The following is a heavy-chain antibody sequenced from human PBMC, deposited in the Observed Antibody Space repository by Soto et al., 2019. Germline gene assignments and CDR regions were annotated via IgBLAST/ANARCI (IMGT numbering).Heavy chain of an antibody. V-gene: IGHV3-30-3*01. D-gene: IGHD5-18*01. J-gene: IGHJ5*02. Sequence: QVQLVESGGGVVQPGRSLRLSCAASGFTFSSYAMHWVRQAPGKGLEWVAVISYDGSNKYYADSVKGRFTISRDNSKNTLYLQMNSLRAEDTAVYYCARDSGLRGGDSYAWGQGTLVTVSS. CDR1: GFTFSSYA. CDR2: ISYDGSNK. CDR3: ARDSGLRGGDSYA.